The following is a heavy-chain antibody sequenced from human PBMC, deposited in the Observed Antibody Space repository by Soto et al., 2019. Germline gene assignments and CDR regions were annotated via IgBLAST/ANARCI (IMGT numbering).Heavy chain of an antibody. J-gene: IGHJ6*02. D-gene: IGHD3-10*01. Sequence: QVQLVQSGAEVKKPGASVKVSCKASGYTFTSYGISWVRQAPGQGLEWMGWISAYNGNTNYAQKLQGRVTMTTDTSPSKAYMELRSLRSDDTAVYYCASNYLYYYGSGNTNYYGMDVWGQGTTVTVSS. CDR1: GYTFTSYG. V-gene: IGHV1-18*01. CDR2: ISAYNGNT. CDR3: ASNYLYYYGSGNTNYYGMDV.